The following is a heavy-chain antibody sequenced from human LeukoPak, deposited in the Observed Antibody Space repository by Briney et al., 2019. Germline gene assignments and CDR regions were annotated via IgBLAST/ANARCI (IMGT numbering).Heavy chain of an antibody. V-gene: IGHV4-39*07. D-gene: IGHD3-10*01. CDR3: ARANYGSGSYYLRQYNWFDP. Sequence: PSETLSLTCTVSGGSISSSSYYWGWIRRPPGKGLEWIGSIYYSGSTNYNPSLKSRVTISVDKSKNQFSLKLSSVTAADTAVYYCARANYGSGSYYLRQYNWFDPWGQGTLVTVSS. J-gene: IGHJ5*02. CDR1: GGSISSSSYY. CDR2: IYYSGST.